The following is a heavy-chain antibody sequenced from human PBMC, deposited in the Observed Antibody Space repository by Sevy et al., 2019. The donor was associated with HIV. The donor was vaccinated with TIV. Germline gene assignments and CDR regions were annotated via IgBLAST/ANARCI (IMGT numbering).Heavy chain of an antibody. CDR1: GFTVSIDY. J-gene: IGHJ4*02. Sequence: EGSLRLSCSASGFTVSIDYMTWVHQAPGKELEWVSVIDSDGTTHHGDSVKGRFTISRDNSENTLYLQMNSLRVEDTAVYYCARANGGYGYGLNYWGQGTLVTVSS. V-gene: IGHV3-66*01. D-gene: IGHD5-18*01. CDR2: IDSDGTT. CDR3: ARANGGYGYGLNY.